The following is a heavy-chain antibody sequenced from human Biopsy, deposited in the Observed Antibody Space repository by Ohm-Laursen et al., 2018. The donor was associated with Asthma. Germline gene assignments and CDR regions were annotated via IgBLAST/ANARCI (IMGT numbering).Heavy chain of an antibody. D-gene: IGHD3-22*01. V-gene: IGHV3-21*04. CDR1: GFTFSSYS. CDR2: ISSSSSYI. J-gene: IGHJ4*02. CDR3: AKGYYYDSSGFDY. Sequence: SLRLSCTASGFTFSSYSMNWVRQAPGKGLEWVSSISSSSSYIYYADSVKGRFTISRDNAKNSLYLQMNSLRAEDTAVYYCAKGYYYDSSGFDYWGQGTLVTVSS.